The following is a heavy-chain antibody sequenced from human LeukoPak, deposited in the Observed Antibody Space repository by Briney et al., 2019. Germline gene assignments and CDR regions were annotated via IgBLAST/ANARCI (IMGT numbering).Heavy chain of an antibody. CDR2: ISSSGSTI. CDR3: ARGGFKYYYDSSGYIDY. CDR1: GFTFSSYE. Sequence: GGSLRLSCAASGFTFSSYEMNWVRQAPGKGLEWVSYISSSGSTIYYADSVKGRFTISRDNAKNSLYLQMNSLRAEDTAVYYWARGGFKYYYDSSGYIDYWGQGTLVTVSS. D-gene: IGHD3-22*01. J-gene: IGHJ4*02. V-gene: IGHV3-48*03.